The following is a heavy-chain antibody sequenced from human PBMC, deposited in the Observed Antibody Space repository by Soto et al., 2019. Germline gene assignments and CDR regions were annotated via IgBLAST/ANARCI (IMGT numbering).Heavy chain of an antibody. Sequence: SETLSLTCTVSGGSISSYYWSWIGQPAGKGLEWIGRIYTSGSTNYNPSLKSRVTMSVDTSKNQFSLKLSSVTAADTAVYYCARDLIDLRYYYYGMDVWGQGTTGTVSS. CDR2: IYTSGST. CDR3: ARDLIDLRYYYYGMDV. CDR1: GGSISSYY. V-gene: IGHV4-4*07. J-gene: IGHJ6*02.